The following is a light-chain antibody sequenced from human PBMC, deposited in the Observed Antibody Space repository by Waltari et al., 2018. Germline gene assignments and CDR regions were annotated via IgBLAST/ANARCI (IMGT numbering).Light chain of an antibody. V-gene: IGKV2-30*02. J-gene: IGKJ4*01. Sequence: DVVMTQSPLSLAVTLGQPASISCRSSQGLVHSTGNTHLKWYLQRPGQSPRRLIYNGFTRDSGVPDRFSGSGSGTDFTLMISRVEAEDVGVYYCMQSTHWPLTFGGGTKVEIK. CDR3: MQSTHWPLT. CDR2: NGF. CDR1: QGLVHSTGNTH.